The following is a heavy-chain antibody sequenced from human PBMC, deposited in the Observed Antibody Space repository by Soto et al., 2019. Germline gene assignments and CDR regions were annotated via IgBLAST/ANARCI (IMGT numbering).Heavy chain of an antibody. J-gene: IGHJ6*02. D-gene: IGHD6-13*01. CDR1: GGSFSGYY. CDR2: INHSGST. V-gene: IGHV4-34*01. Sequence: SETLSLTCAVYGGSFSGYYWSWIRQPPGKGLEWIGEINHSGSTNYNPSLKSRVTISVDTSKNQFSLKLSSVTAADTAVYYCASNIAAADYCMDVWGQVTTVTVSS. CDR3: ASNIAAADYCMDV.